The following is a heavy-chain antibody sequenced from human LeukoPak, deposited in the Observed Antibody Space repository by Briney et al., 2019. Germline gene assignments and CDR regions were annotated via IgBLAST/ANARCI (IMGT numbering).Heavy chain of an antibody. Sequence: GGSLRLSCAASGFTFDDYAMHWVRQAPGKGLEWVSGISWNSGSIGYADSVKGRFTISRDNAKNSLYLQMNSLRAEDTALYYCAKSHDSSGYYFPPLFDYWGQGTLVTVSS. V-gene: IGHV3-9*01. CDR2: ISWNSGSI. D-gene: IGHD3-22*01. J-gene: IGHJ4*02. CDR1: GFTFDDYA. CDR3: AKSHDSSGYYFPPLFDY.